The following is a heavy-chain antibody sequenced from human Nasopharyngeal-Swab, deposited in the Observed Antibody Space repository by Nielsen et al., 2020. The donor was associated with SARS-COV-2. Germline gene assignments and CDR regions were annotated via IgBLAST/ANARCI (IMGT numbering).Heavy chain of an antibody. V-gene: IGHV3-64D*06. J-gene: IGHJ4*02. CDR1: GFTFRNYG. CDR2: ISRDGGST. D-gene: IGHD1-26*01. CDR3: VNRMPTVGATRYYCFDS. Sequence: ETLSLTCSASGFTFRNYGMHWVRQAPGKGLQYVSGISRDGGSTYHADSVQGRFTISRDDSKNMLDLQMSGLRVEDSAVYYCVNRMPTVGATRYYCFDSWGQGTLVTVSS.